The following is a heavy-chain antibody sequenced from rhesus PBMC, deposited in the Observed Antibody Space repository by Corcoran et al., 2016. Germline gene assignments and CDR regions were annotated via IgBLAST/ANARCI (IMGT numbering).Heavy chain of an antibody. CDR2: INGNTGST. CDR1: GASLSSDW. CDR3: TREKVASIDY. J-gene: IGHJ4*01. V-gene: IGHV4-80*01. Sequence: QVQLQESGPGLVKPSETLSRTCTVSGASLSSDWWSGARQPPGKGLEWIGEINGNTGSTNYNPSLKSRVTISKDASKKQFSLKLTSVTAADTAVYYCTREKVASIDYWGQGVLVTASS. D-gene: IGHD4-29*01.